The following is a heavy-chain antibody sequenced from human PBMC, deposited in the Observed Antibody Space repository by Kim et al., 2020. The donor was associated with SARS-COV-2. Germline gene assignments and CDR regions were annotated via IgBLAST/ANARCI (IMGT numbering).Heavy chain of an antibody. D-gene: IGHD1-26*01. V-gene: IGHV3-33*06. CDR2: IWYDGSNK. Sequence: GGSLRLSCAASGFTFSSYGMHWVRQAPGKGLEWVAVIWYDGSNKYYADSVKGRFTISRDNSKNTLYLQMNSLRAEDTAVYYCAKDREQYSGSLCDYWGQGTLVTVSS. CDR3: AKDREQYSGSLCDY. CDR1: GFTFSSYG. J-gene: IGHJ4*02.